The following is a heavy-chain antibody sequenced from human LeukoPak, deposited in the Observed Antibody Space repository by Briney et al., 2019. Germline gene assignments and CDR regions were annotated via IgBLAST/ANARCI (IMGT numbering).Heavy chain of an antibody. V-gene: IGHV3-21*01. J-gene: IGHJ4*02. CDR1: GFTFSSYG. CDR2: ISSSNSYI. CDR3: AREVLAGYFDY. Sequence: GGSLRLSCAASGFTFSSYGMHWVRQAPGKGLEWVSSISSSNSYICYADSVKGRFTISRDNAKNSLYLQMNSLRAEDTAVYYCAREVLAGYFDYWGQGTLVTVSS.